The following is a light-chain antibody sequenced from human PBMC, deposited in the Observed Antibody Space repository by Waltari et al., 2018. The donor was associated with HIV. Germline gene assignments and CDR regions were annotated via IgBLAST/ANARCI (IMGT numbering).Light chain of an antibody. Sequence: QSALTQPPSASGSLGQSVTISCTGSSSDIGASDSVSWFQQHPNNAPKLLLYEVSKRPSGAPDRFSGSRSGETAFLSVSGLQPDDTAGYFCSSYGDNIRVLFGGGTNLTVL. J-gene: IGLJ2*01. CDR1: SSDIGASDS. V-gene: IGLV2-8*01. CDR2: EVS. CDR3: SSYGDNIRVL.